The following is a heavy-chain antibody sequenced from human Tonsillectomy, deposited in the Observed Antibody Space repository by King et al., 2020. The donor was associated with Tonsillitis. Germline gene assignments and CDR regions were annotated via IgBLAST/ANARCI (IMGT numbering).Heavy chain of an antibody. Sequence: QLVQSGGGVVQPGGSLSLSCAASGFTFSNYNMHWVRQAPGKGLEWVAFIRYDGSDKYYIDSVKGRFTISRDNSKDTLYLQMNNVRAEDRALYYCAKDSGRGLCYFDYWGQGTLVTVSS. V-gene: IGHV3-30*02. CDR3: AKDSGRGLCYFDY. J-gene: IGHJ4*02. CDR2: IRYDGSDK. D-gene: IGHD2-15*01. CDR1: GFTFSNYN.